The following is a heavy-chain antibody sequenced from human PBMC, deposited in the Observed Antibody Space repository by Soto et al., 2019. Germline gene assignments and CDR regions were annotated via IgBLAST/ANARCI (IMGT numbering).Heavy chain of an antibody. CDR2: IIPIFGTA. D-gene: IGHD2-2*02. CDR1: GGTFSSYA. CDR3: AREEALRRYPFDY. Sequence: ASVKVSCKASGGTFSSYAISWVRQAPGQGLEWMGGIIPIFGTANYAQKFQGRVTITADESTSTAYMELSSLRSEDPAVYYCAREEALRRYPFDYWGQGTLVTVSS. V-gene: IGHV1-69*13. J-gene: IGHJ4*02.